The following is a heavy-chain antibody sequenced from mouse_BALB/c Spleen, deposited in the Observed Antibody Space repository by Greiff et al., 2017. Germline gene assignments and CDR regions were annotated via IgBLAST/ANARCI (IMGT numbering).Heavy chain of an antibody. CDR1: GFAFSSYD. J-gene: IGHJ4*01. CDR2: ISSGGGST. Sequence: DVHLVESGGGLVKPGGSLKLSCAASGFAFSSYDMSWVRQTPEKRLEWVAYISSGGGSTYYPDTVKGRFTISRDNAKNTLYLQMSSLKSEDTAMYYCASPYYYGSPYYWGQGTSVTVSS. CDR3: ASPYYYGSPYY. V-gene: IGHV5-12-1*01. D-gene: IGHD1-1*01.